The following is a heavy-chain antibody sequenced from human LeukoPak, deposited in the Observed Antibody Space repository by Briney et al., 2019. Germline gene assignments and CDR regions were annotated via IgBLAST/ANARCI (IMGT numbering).Heavy chain of an antibody. CDR1: GYSFTSYY. V-gene: IGHV1-46*01. CDR2: INPSGDST. J-gene: IGHJ4*02. Sequence: ASVKVSCKASGYSFTSYYMHWVRQAPGQGLEWMGIINPSGDSTSYAQRFQGRVTMTRDMSTSTDYMELSSLRSEDTAVYYCARSWSSGWYFDYWGQGTLVTVSS. CDR3: ARSWSSGWYFDY. D-gene: IGHD6-19*01.